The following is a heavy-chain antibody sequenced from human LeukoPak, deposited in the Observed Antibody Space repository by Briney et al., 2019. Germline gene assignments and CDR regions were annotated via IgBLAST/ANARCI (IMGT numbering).Heavy chain of an antibody. D-gene: IGHD3-10*01. CDR2: IYYSGST. Sequence: SETLSLTCTVSGGSISSYYWSWIRQPPGKGLEWLGYIYYSGSTNYNPSLKSRVTISVDTSKNQFSLKLSSVTAADAAVYYCARSPYGSGSLNYWGQGTLVTVSS. CDR1: GGSISSYY. V-gene: IGHV4-59*01. CDR3: ARSPYGSGSLNY. J-gene: IGHJ4*02.